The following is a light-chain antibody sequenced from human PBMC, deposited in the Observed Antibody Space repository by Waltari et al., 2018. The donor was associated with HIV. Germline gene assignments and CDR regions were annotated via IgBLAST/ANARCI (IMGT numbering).Light chain of an antibody. CDR1: QSVSSSY. V-gene: IGKV3-20*01. J-gene: IGKJ4*01. Sequence: EIVLTQSPGTLSLSPGERATLSCRASQSVSSSYLAWYQQKPGQAPRLLIYGASSRATGIPDRFSGSGSGTDFTLTISRLGPEDFAVYYCQQYGSSPLTFGGGTKVESK. CDR3: QQYGSSPLT. CDR2: GAS.